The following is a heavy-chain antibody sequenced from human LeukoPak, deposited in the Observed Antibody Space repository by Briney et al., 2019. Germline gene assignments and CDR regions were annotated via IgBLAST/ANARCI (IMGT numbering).Heavy chain of an antibody. CDR3: TTSRSGWYYFDY. D-gene: IGHD6-19*01. Sequence: GGSLRLSCAASGFTFSNAWMSGVRQAPGKGLEWVGRIKSKTDGGTTDYAAPVKGRFTISRDDSKNTLYLQMNRLKTEDTAVYYCTTSRSGWYYFDYWGQGTLVTVSS. CDR2: IKSKTDGGTT. V-gene: IGHV3-15*01. J-gene: IGHJ4*02. CDR1: GFTFSNAW.